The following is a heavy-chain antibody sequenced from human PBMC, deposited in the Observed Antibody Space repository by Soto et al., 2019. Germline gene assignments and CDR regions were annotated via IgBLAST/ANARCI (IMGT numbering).Heavy chain of an antibody. CDR2: IYPGDSDT. J-gene: IGHJ4*02. Sequence: GESLKISCKVSGYSFTSYWIGWVRQMPGKGLEWMGIIYPGDSDTRYSPSFQGQVTISADKSISTAYLQWSSLKASDTAMYYCARQRTYYYDSSGYYFDYWGQGTLVTVSS. D-gene: IGHD3-22*01. CDR3: ARQRTYYYDSSGYYFDY. V-gene: IGHV5-51*01. CDR1: GYSFTSYW.